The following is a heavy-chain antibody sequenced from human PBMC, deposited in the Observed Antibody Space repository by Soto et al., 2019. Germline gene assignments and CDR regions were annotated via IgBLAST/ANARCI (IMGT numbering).Heavy chain of an antibody. Sequence: PGGSLRLSCAASGFIFSSYAMSWVRQAPGTGLEWVSAISGRGGSTYYADSVKGRFTISRDNPENTLYLQVKSLRAEDTAVYYCARGCFFDWLMYYGLDVWGQGTKVTVSS. CDR1: GFIFSSYA. D-gene: IGHD3-9*01. CDR2: ISGRGGST. J-gene: IGHJ6*02. CDR3: ARGCFFDWLMYYGLDV. V-gene: IGHV3-23*01.